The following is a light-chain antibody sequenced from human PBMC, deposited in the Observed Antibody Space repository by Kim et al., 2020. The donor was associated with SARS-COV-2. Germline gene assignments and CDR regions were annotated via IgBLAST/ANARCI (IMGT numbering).Light chain of an antibody. Sequence: LSPGERATLSCRASQSIANSLAWYQQRPGQAPRLLICDASDRATGIPARFSGRGSGTDFTLTISSLEPEDFAVYYCLQRSDWPLTFGGGTKVDIK. J-gene: IGKJ4*01. CDR3: LQRSDWPLT. CDR2: DAS. CDR1: QSIANS. V-gene: IGKV3-11*01.